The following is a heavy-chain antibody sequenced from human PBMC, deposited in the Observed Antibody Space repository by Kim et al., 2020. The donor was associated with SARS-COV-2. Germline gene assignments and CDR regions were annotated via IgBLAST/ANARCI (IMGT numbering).Heavy chain of an antibody. J-gene: IGHJ4*02. V-gene: IGHV3-30*18. D-gene: IGHD3-10*01. CDR3: AKDRGVVRGVIITFYFDY. CDR2: ISYDGSNK. Sequence: GGSLRLSCAASGFTFSSYGMHWVRQAPGKGLEWVAVISYDGSNKYYADSVKGRFTISRDNSKNTLYLQMNSLRAEDTAVYYCAKDRGVVRGVIITFYFDYWGQGTLVTVSS. CDR1: GFTFSSYG.